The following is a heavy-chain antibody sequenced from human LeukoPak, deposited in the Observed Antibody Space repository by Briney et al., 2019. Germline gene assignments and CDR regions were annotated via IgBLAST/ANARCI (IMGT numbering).Heavy chain of an antibody. Sequence: GRSLRLSCAASGFTFSSYGMHWVRQAPGKGLEWVAVIWYDGSNKYYADSVKGRFTISRDNSKNTLYLQMNSLRAEDTAVYYCARDRGGSWIADYWGQGTLVTVSS. CDR2: IWYDGSNK. CDR3: ARDRGGSWIADY. CDR1: GFTFSSYG. V-gene: IGHV3-33*01. D-gene: IGHD2-2*03. J-gene: IGHJ4*02.